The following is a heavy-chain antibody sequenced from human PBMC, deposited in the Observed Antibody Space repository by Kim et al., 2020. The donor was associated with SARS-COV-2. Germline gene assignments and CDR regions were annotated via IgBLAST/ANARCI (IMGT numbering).Heavy chain of an antibody. CDR1: RFTFSSYA. CDR2: ISGSGDKT. V-gene: IGHV3-23*01. D-gene: IGHD3-10*01. Sequence: GGSLRLSCAASRFTFSSYAMTWVRQAPGKGLEWVSTISGSGDKTYYADSVKGRFTISRDNAKNTMYLQMNNLRVEDTAVYYCVKGANLWEYNGMDVWGQG. CDR3: VKGANLWEYNGMDV. J-gene: IGHJ6*01.